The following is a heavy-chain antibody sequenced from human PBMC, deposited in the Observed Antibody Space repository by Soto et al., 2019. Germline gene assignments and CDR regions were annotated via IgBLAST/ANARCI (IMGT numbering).Heavy chain of an antibody. Sequence: SETLSLTCTVSGGSISSYYWSWIRQPPGKGLEWIGYIYYSGSTNYNPSLKSRVTISVDTSKNQFSLKLSSVTAADTAVYYCASLCYDFWSGYYPAGNYYFDYWGQGTLVTVSS. CDR3: ASLCYDFWSGYYPAGNYYFDY. CDR1: GGSISSYY. J-gene: IGHJ4*02. D-gene: IGHD3-3*01. V-gene: IGHV4-59*01. CDR2: IYYSGST.